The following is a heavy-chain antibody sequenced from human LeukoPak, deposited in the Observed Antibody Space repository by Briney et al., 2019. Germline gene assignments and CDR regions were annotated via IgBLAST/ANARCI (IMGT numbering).Heavy chain of an antibody. V-gene: IGHV4-31*03. CDR2: IYYSGST. J-gene: IGHJ4*02. D-gene: IGHD3-22*01. CDR1: GGSISSGGYY. Sequence: SQTLSLTCTVSGGSISSGGYYWSWIRQHPGKGLEWIGYIYYSGSTYYNPSLKSRVTISVDTSKNQFSLKLSSVTAADTAGYYCARGRGLAYYYDSSRYYYDYWGQGTLVTVSS. CDR3: ARGRGLAYYYDSSRYYYDY.